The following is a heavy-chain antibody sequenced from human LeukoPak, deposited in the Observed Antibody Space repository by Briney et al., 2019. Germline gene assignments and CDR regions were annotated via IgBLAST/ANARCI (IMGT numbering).Heavy chain of an antibody. J-gene: IGHJ6*02. CDR2: IYYSGST. V-gene: IGHV4-59*08. D-gene: IGHD3-10*01. Sequence: PSETLSLTCTVSGGSISSYYWSWIRQPPGKGLEWIGYIYYSGSTNYNPSLESRVTISVDTSKNQFSLKLSSVTAADTAVYYCARNYGSGTYYYYGMDVWGQGTTVTVSS. CDR3: ARNYGSGTYYYYGMDV. CDR1: GGSISSYY.